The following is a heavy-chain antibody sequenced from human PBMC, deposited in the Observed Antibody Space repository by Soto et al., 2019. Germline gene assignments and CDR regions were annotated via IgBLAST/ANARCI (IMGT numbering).Heavy chain of an antibody. V-gene: IGHV4-59*01. Sequence: SSETLSLTCTVSGGSISSYYWSWIRQPPGKGLEWIGYIYYSGSTNYNPSLKSRVTISVDTSKNQFSLKLSSVTAADTAVYYCARENNWNYVGAFDYWGQGTLVTVSS. CDR1: GGSISSYY. J-gene: IGHJ4*02. CDR2: IYYSGST. D-gene: IGHD1-7*01. CDR3: ARENNWNYVGAFDY.